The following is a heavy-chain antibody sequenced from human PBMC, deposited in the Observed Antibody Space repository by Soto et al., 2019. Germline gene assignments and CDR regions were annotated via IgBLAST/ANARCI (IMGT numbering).Heavy chain of an antibody. D-gene: IGHD6-6*01. CDR3: ARDRAKAARYFDY. Sequence: QVQLVQSGAEVKKPGSSVKVSCKASGGTFSSYTISWVRQAPGQGLEWMGRIIPILGIANYAQKFQGRVTITADRSTSTAYMELSSLRSEDTAVYYCARDRAKAARYFDYWGQGTLVTVSS. CDR1: GGTFSSYT. CDR2: IIPILGIA. J-gene: IGHJ4*02. V-gene: IGHV1-69*08.